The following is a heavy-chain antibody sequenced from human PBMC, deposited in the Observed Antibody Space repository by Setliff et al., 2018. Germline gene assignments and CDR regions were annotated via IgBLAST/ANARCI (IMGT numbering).Heavy chain of an antibody. D-gene: IGHD3-22*01. Sequence: ASVKVSCKASGYTFTSYGISWVRQAPGQGLEWMGWISAYNGNTNYAQKLQGRVTMTTDTSTSTAYMELRSLRSDDTAVYYCARDRGYDSSGYHEFDYWGQGTQVTVSS. CDR2: ISAYNGNT. V-gene: IGHV1-18*01. CDR1: GYTFTSYG. J-gene: IGHJ4*02. CDR3: ARDRGYDSSGYHEFDY.